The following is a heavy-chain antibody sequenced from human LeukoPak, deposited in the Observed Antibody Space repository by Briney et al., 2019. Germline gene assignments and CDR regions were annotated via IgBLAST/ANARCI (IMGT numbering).Heavy chain of an antibody. V-gene: IGHV3-21*01. CDR2: ISSSSSYI. CDR1: GFTFSSYS. CDR3: ARDEASGSYTGDYYYYYMDV. Sequence: GGSLRLSCAASGFTFSSYSMNWVRQAPGKGLEWVSSISSSSSYIYYADSVKGRFTISRDNAKNSLYLQMNSLRAEDTAVYYCARDEASGSYTGDYYYYYMDVWGRGTTVTVSS. J-gene: IGHJ6*03. D-gene: IGHD1-26*01.